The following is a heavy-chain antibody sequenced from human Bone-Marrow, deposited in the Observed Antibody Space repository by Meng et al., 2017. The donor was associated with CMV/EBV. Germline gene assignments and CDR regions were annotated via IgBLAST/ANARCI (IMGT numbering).Heavy chain of an antibody. CDR1: GFTFSSYW. V-gene: IGHV3-7*01. J-gene: IGHJ4*02. D-gene: IGHD3-3*01. CDR3: ARSSGYYYTDY. CDR2: INQDGNEE. Sequence: GGSLRLSCATSGFTFSSYWMNWVRQAPGKGLEWVANINQDGNEESLVGSVMGRFTISRDNAKNSLHLHMSSLRAGDTGVYYCARSSGYYYTDYWGQGTLVTISS.